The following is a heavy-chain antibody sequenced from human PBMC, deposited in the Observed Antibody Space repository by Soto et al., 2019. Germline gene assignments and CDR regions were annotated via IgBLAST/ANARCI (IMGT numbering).Heavy chain of an antibody. J-gene: IGHJ6*02. CDR1: GFTFSSYA. CDR2: ISYDGSNK. Sequence: QVQLVESGGGVVQPGRSLRLSCAASGFTFSSYAMHWVRQAPGKGLEWVAVISYDGSNKYYADSVKGRFTISRDNSKNPLYLQMNGLRAEDTAVYYCARDRTGGYNWTRHNYYYYGMDVWGQGTTVTVSS. V-gene: IGHV3-30-3*01. D-gene: IGHD1-20*01. CDR3: ARDRTGGYNWTRHNYYYYGMDV.